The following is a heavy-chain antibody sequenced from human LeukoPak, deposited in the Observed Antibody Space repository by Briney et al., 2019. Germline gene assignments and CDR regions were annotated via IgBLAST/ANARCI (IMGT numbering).Heavy chain of an antibody. CDR1: GGSISSYY. J-gene: IGHJ6*03. CDR3: ARDDYYDSYMDV. D-gene: IGHD3-22*01. V-gene: IGHV4-59*01. Sequence: SETLSLTCTVSGGSISSYYWSWIRQPPGKGLEWIGYIYYSGSTNYNPSLKSRVTISVDTSKNQFSLKLSSVTAADTAVYYCARDDYYDSYMDVWGKGTTVTVSS. CDR2: IYYSGST.